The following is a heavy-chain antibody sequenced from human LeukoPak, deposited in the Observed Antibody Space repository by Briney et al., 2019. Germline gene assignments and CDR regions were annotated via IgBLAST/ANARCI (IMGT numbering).Heavy chain of an antibody. D-gene: IGHD2-15*01. Sequence: PSETLSLTCTVSGGSISSSSYYWGWIRQPPGKGLEWVSAISGSGGSTYYADSVKGRFTISRDNSKNTLYLQMNSLGAEDTAVYYCAKVPPAASYVVGFFDYWGQGTLVTVSS. V-gene: IGHV3-23*01. J-gene: IGHJ4*02. CDR2: ISGSGGST. CDR3: AKVPPAASYVVGFFDY. CDR1: GGSISSSSYY.